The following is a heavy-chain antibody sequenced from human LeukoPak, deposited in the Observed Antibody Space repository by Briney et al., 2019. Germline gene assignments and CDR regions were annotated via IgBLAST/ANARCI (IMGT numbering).Heavy chain of an antibody. Sequence: GGSLRLSCAASGFTFSSYAMSWVRQAPGKGLEWVSAITGTGGSTYYADSVKGRFTISRDNSKNTLYLQMNSLRAEDTAVYYCATRGYCSGTSCYAPQPWGQGTLVTVSS. V-gene: IGHV3-23*01. D-gene: IGHD2-2*01. CDR3: ATRGYCSGTSCYAPQP. CDR2: ITGTGGST. J-gene: IGHJ5*02. CDR1: GFTFSSYA.